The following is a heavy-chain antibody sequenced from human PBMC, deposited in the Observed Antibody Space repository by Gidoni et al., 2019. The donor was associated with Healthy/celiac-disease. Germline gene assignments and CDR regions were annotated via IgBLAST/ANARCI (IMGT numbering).Heavy chain of an antibody. V-gene: IGHV4-34*01. Sequence: QVQLQQWGAGLLMPSETLSLTCAVYGGSFSGYYWSWIRQPPGKGMEWIGEINHSGSTNYNPSLKSRVTISVDTSKNQFSLKMSSVTAADTAVYYCARGQYDSSGYAPFTVPDSWGQGTMVTVSS. J-gene: IGHJ3*02. D-gene: IGHD3-22*01. CDR2: INHSGST. CDR1: GGSFSGYY. CDR3: ARGQYDSSGYAPFTVPDS.